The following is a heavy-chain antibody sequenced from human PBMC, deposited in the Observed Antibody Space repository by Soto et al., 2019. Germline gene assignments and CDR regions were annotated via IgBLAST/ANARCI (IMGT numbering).Heavy chain of an antibody. V-gene: IGHV4-59*08. CDR1: GGSISNYY. CDR2: IYYSGNT. CDR3: ARQLVI. Sequence: PSETLSLTCTVSGGSISNYYWTWIRQPPGKGLEWIGYIYYSGNTNYNSSLKSRVTMSVDTSKNQFSLNLNSVTAADTAVYYCARQLVIWGQGTLVTVSS. J-gene: IGHJ4*02.